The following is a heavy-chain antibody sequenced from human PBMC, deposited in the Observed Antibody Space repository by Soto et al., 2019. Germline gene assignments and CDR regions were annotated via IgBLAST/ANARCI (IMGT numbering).Heavy chain of an antibody. V-gene: IGHV3-74*01. J-gene: IGHJ4*02. Sequence: EVQLVESGGGLVQPGGSLRLSCATSGFTFSSYWMHWVRQAPGKGLVWVSRINSDGSSTSYADSVTGRFTISRDNAKNTLYLQMNSLRAEDTAVYYCVRTSLVVAAATREDYWGQGTLVTVSS. D-gene: IGHD2-15*01. CDR3: VRTSLVVAAATREDY. CDR1: GFTFSSYW. CDR2: INSDGSST.